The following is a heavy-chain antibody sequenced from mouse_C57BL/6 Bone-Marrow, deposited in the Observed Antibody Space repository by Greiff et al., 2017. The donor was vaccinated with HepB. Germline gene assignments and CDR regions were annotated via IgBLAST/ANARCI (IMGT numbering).Heavy chain of an antibody. CDR3: ASLDDYVLAMDY. CDR1: LFTFTYYY. CDR2: IINKANGYTT. D-gene: IGHD2-4*01. J-gene: IGHJ4*01. V-gene: IGHV7-3*01. Sequence: LVSSFVCFLHPFFSLILSFSSSLFTFTYYYISFFLHPPFTSLYWFFFIINKANGYTTEYSASVKGRFTISRDNSQSILYLQMNALRAEDSATYYCASLDDYVLAMDYWGQGTSVTVSS.